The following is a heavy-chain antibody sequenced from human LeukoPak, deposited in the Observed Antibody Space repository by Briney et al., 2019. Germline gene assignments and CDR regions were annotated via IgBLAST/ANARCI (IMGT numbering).Heavy chain of an antibody. CDR1: GVSISSYY. CDR2: LYNSGST. J-gene: IGHJ3*02. CDR3: ARGVTSPPDAFDI. V-gene: IGHV4-59*01. Sequence: SETLSLTCTVSGVSISSYYWNWMRQPPGKGLEWIGYLYNSGSTNYNPSLKSRLTISLDMSKNQLSLKLTSVTAADTAVYYCARGVTSPPDAFDIWGQGTTVTVSS. D-gene: IGHD1-26*01.